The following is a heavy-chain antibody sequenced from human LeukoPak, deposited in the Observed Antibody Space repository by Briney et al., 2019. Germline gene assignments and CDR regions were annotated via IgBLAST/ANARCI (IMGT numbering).Heavy chain of an antibody. D-gene: IGHD2-15*01. CDR2: ISAYNGDT. CDR1: GYTFTSYG. V-gene: IGHV1-18*01. Sequence: ASVKVSCXASGYTFTSYGISWVRQAPGQGLEWMGWISAYNGDTNYAQKLQGRVTMTTDTSTSTAYLELRSLRSDDTAVYYCARDRPFVVVVPATLLDYWGQGTLVTVSS. CDR3: ARDRPFVVVVPATLLDY. J-gene: IGHJ4*02.